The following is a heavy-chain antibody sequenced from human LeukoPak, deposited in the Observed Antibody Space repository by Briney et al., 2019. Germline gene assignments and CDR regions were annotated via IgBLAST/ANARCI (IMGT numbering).Heavy chain of an antibody. J-gene: IGHJ4*02. V-gene: IGHV4-39*07. CDR3: ARVLGSSWVLGYYFDY. CDR2: IYYSGST. D-gene: IGHD6-13*01. CDR1: GGSISSTTYY. Sequence: SETLSLTCTVSGGSISSTTYYWGWIRQPPGKGLEWIGSIYYSGSTYYNPSLKSRVTISVDTSKNQFSLKLSSVTAADTAVYYCARVLGSSWVLGYYFDYWGQGTLVTVSS.